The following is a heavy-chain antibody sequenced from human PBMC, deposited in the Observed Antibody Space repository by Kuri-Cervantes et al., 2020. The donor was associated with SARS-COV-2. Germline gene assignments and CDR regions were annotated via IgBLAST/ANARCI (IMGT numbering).Heavy chain of an antibody. J-gene: IGHJ4*02. CDR3: ASQGRGYSSSGNSCFFDY. CDR1: GSTFLPYG. CDR2: ISGSGGST. Sequence: GSLRLSCAASGSTFLPYGMSWVRQAPGKGLEWVSAISGSGGSTYYADSVKGRFTISRDNSKNTLYLQMNSLRAEDTAVYYCASQGRGYSSSGNSCFFDYWGQGTLVTVSS. D-gene: IGHD6-13*01. V-gene: IGHV3-23*01.